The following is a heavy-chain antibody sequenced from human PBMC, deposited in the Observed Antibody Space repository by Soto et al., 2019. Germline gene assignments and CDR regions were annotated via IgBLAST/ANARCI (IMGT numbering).Heavy chain of an antibody. V-gene: IGHV3-30*03. D-gene: IGHD3-10*01. Sequence: GGSLRLSCAASGFTFSSYGMHWVRQAPGKGLEWVAVISYDGSNKYYADSVKGRFTISRDNSKNTLYLQMNSLRAEDTAVYYCARDHYYGSGPFDYWGQGTLVTVSS. CDR2: ISYDGSNK. J-gene: IGHJ4*02. CDR3: ARDHYYGSGPFDY. CDR1: GFTFSSYG.